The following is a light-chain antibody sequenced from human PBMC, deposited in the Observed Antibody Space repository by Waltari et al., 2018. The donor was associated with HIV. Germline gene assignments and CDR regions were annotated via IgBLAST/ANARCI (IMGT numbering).Light chain of an antibody. CDR2: AVS. J-gene: IGKJ1*01. Sequence: DIQMTQSPSSLSASVGDRVTLTCRTSQSISTYLNWYQHRPGKAPTLLIYAVSHLASGVPSRFSGSGSGTDFTLTISSLQPEDFATYYCQQSYRSPRTFGQGTKVEIK. CDR1: QSISTY. V-gene: IGKV1-39*01. CDR3: QQSYRSPRT.